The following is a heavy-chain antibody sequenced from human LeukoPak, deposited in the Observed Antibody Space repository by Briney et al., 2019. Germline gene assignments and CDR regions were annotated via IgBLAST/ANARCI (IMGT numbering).Heavy chain of an antibody. CDR1: GYTLTGHY. CDR3: ARDPLYSSGWAIY. CDR2: SNPHNGGT. J-gene: IGHJ4*02. Sequence: ASEKVSCQPSGYTLTGHYMHLLRQAPGPALEWPGWSNPHNGGTNYPQNFQGRVTMTRDTSISTAYMELSRLRADDTAVYYCARDPLYSSGWAIYWGQGTLVTVSS. V-gene: IGHV1-2*02. D-gene: IGHD6-19*01.